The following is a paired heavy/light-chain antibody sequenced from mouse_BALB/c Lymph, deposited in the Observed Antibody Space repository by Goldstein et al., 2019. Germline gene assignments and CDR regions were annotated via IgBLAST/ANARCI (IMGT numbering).Light chain of an antibody. V-gene: IGKV3-12*01. Sequence: DIVLTQSPASLAVSLGQRATISCRASKSVSTSGYSYMHWYQQKPGQPPKLLIYLASNLESGVPARFSGSGSGTDFTLNIHPVEEEDAATYYCQHSRELPYTFGGGTKLEIK. J-gene: IGKJ2*01. CDR2: LAS. CDR1: KSVSTSGYSY. CDR3: QHSRELPYT.
Heavy chain of an antibody. CDR1: GFTFSSYA. J-gene: IGHJ1*01. V-gene: IGHV5-6-5*01. CDR2: ISSGGST. CDR3: ARAGYGNWYFDV. Sequence: EVKLVESGGGLVKPGGSLKLSCAASGFTFSSYAMSWVRQTPEKRLEWVASISSGGSTYYPDSVKGRFTISRDNARNILYLQMSSLRSEDTAMYYCARAGYGNWYFDVWGAGTTVTVSS. D-gene: IGHD2-10*02.